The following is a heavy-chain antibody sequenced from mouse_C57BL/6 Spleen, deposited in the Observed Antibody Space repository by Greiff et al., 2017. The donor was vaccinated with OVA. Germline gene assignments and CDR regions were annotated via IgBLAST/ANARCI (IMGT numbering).Heavy chain of an antibody. D-gene: IGHD2-5*01. CDR1: GYTFTSYW. J-gene: IGHJ3*01. CDR2: IDPSDSYT. Sequence: VQLQQPGAELVKPGASVKLSCKASGYTFTSYWMQWVKQRPGQGLEWIGEIDPSDSYTNYNQKFKGKATLTVDTSSSTAYMQLSSLTSEDSAVYYCARPLAYYSNYEGFAYWGQGTLVTVSA. CDR3: ARPLAYYSNYEGFAY. V-gene: IGHV1-50*01.